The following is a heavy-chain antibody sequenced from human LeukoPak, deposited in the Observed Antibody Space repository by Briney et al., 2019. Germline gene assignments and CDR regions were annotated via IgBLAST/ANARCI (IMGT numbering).Heavy chain of an antibody. D-gene: IGHD3-22*01. CDR1: GFTFTNYW. J-gene: IGHJ5*02. CDR2: ISGSGGST. V-gene: IGHV3-23*01. Sequence: PGGSLRLSCAVSGFTFTNYWMAWVRQAPGKGLEWVSAISGSGGSTHYADSVKGRFTISRDNSKNTLFLQMNSLRAEDTAVYYCAKGVDYYDCHWFDPWGQGTLVTVSS. CDR3: AKGVDYYDCHWFDP.